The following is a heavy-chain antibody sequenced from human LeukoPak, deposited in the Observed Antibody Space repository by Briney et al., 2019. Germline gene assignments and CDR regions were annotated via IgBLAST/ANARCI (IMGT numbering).Heavy chain of an antibody. CDR1: GFTFSSYW. V-gene: IGHV3-74*01. CDR3: ARDGDGDYPIDY. Sequence: GGSLRLSCAASGFTFSSYWMHWVRQAPGKGLVWVSRINSDGSSTSYADSVKGRFTISRDNAKNSLYLQMNSLRAEDTAVYYCARDGDGDYPIDYWGQGTLVTVSS. D-gene: IGHD4-17*01. CDR2: INSDGSST. J-gene: IGHJ4*02.